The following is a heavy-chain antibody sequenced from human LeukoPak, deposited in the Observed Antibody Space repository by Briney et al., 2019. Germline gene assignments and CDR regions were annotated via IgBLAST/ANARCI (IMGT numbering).Heavy chain of an antibody. V-gene: IGHV3-23*01. J-gene: IGHJ6*02. CDR3: ARDPTPRYCSGGSCYTHYGMDV. CDR2: ISGSGGGT. Sequence: AGGSLRLSCAVSGITLSNYGMSWVRQAPGKGLEWVAGISGSGGGTYYADSVKGRLTISRDNAKNSLYLQMNSLRAEDTAVYYCARDPTPRYCSGGSCYTHYGMDVWGQGTTVAVSS. D-gene: IGHD2-15*01. CDR1: GITLSNYG.